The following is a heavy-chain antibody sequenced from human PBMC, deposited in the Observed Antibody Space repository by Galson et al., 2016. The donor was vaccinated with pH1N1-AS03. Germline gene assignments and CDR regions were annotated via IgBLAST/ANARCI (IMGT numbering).Heavy chain of an antibody. CDR2: IYYSGST. J-gene: IGHJ5*02. Sequence: LSLTCTVSGGSISSSSYYWGWLRQPPGKGLEWIGSIYYSGSTYYNPSLKSRVTISVDTSKNQFSLKLSSVTAADTAVYYCARRVYGDYVNWFDPWGQGTLVTVSS. CDR3: ARRVYGDYVNWFDP. V-gene: IGHV4-39*01. D-gene: IGHD4-17*01. CDR1: GGSISSSSYY.